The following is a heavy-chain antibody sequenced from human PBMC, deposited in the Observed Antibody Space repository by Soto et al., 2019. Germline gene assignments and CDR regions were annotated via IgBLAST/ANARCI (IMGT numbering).Heavy chain of an antibody. CDR2: INHSGST. D-gene: IGHD6-6*01. J-gene: IGHJ6*02. Sequence: SDTLSLTCAVYGGSFSGYYWSWIRQPPGKGLEWIWQINHSGSTNYNPSLKSRVTISVDTSKNKFSLKLSSVTAADTAVYYCARGDFSSHRHPNYYYSGMDVWGQGTTVTVXS. V-gene: IGHV4-34*01. CDR1: GGSFSGYY. CDR3: ARGDFSSHRHPNYYYSGMDV.